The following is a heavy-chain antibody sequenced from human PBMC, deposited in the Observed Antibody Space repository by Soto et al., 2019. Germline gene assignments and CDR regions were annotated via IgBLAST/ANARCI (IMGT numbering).Heavy chain of an antibody. CDR1: GFTCRSYD. Sequence: GGSLRLSCAASGFTCRSYDMSWVRQAPGKGLEWVSTILVGGSTHYPDSVKGRFTISRDNSKNTVFLQMNSLTAGDTAVYYCAKETATGGAAFDICGQGTMVTV. J-gene: IGHJ3*02. CDR2: ILVGGST. D-gene: IGHD2-8*02. CDR3: AKETATGGAAFDI. V-gene: IGHV3-23*01.